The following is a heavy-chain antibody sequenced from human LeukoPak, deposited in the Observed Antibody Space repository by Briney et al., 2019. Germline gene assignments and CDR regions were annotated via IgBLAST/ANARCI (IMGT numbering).Heavy chain of an antibody. Sequence: SVKVSCKASGGTFSSYAISWVRQAPGQGLEWMGRIIPILGIANYAQKFQGRVTITADKSTSTAYMELSSLRSEDTAVYYCARDYYDSSGYYPSWGQGTLVTVSS. CDR3: ARDYYDSSGYYPS. V-gene: IGHV1-69*04. CDR2: IIPILGIA. J-gene: IGHJ4*02. D-gene: IGHD3-22*01. CDR1: GGTFSSYA.